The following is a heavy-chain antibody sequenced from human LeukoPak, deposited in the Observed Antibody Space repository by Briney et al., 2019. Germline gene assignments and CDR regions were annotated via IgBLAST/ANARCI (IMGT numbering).Heavy chain of an antibody. CDR2: VSVGSSTI. J-gene: IGHJ5*02. Sequence: GGSLRLSCAASGFTFSSYAMNWVRQAPGKGLEWISYVSVGSSTIHYADSVKGRFTISRDNAKNSLYLQMNSLRDEDTAVYYCARTGDSSGYYVWFDPWGQGTLVTVSS. CDR3: ARTGDSSGYYVWFDP. V-gene: IGHV3-48*02. CDR1: GFTFSSYA. D-gene: IGHD3-22*01.